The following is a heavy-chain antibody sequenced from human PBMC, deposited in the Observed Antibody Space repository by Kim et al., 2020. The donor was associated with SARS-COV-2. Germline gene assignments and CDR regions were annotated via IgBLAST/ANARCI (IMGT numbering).Heavy chain of an antibody. V-gene: IGHV4-39*01. Sequence: SETLSLTCTVSGGAIDSLSHYWAWIRQAPGGGLEWVATFYFSDDFYYNPSLRSRLTMSADTSEQTLSMTLNSVTAADTALYYCARRKWGGAWGDFDHWGQGIPVTISS. CDR1: GGAIDSLSHY. CDR3: ARRKWGGAWGDFDH. J-gene: IGHJ4*02. D-gene: IGHD1-26*01. CDR2: FYFSDDF.